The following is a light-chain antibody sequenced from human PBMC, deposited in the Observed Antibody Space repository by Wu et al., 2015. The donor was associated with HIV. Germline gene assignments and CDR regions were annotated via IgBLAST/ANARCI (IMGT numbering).Light chain of an antibody. J-gene: IGKJ4*01. CDR3: QQRGGWPLT. Sequence: EILLTQSPATLSLSPGERVTLSCRASETVGLSLARYQQRPGQAPRLLIYDTSDRAPDVPARFTGGGSGTDFTLIISSLQPEDFAIYYCQQRGGWPLTFGGGTKVEIK. V-gene: IGKV3-11*01. CDR2: DTS. CDR1: ETVGLS.